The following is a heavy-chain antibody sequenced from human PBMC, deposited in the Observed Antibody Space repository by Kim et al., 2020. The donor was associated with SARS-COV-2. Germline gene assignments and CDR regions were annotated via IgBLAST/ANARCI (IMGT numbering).Heavy chain of an antibody. CDR3: TRDRAPLWFGEGDAFDI. CDR1: GFTFGDYA. D-gene: IGHD3-10*01. CDR2: IRSKAYGGTT. J-gene: IGHJ3*02. V-gene: IGHV3-49*03. Sequence: GGSLRLSCTASGFTFGDYAMSWFRQAPGKGLEWVGFIRSKAYGGTTEYAASVKGRFTISRDDSKSIAYLQMNSLKTEDTAVYYCTRDRAPLWFGEGDAFDIWGQGTMVTVSS.